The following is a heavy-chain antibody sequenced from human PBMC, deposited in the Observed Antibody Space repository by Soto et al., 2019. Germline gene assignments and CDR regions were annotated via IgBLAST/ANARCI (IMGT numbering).Heavy chain of an antibody. Sequence: GGSLRLSCAASGFTFSSYWMHWVRQAPGKGLVWVSRINSDGSSTSYADSVRGRFTISRDNAKNTLYLQMNSLRAEDTAVYYCASRSSRYYYMDVWGKGTTVTVSS. CDR1: GFTFSSYW. CDR2: INSDGSST. CDR3: ASRSSRYYYMDV. J-gene: IGHJ6*03. D-gene: IGHD6-13*01. V-gene: IGHV3-74*01.